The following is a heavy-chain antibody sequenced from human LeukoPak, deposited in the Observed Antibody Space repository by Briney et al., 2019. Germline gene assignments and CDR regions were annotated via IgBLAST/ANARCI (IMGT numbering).Heavy chain of an antibody. V-gene: IGHV3-33*01. CDR1: GFTFSSYG. Sequence: GGSLRLSCAASGFTFSSYGMHWVRQAPGKGLEWVAVKGRFTISRDNSKNTLYLQMNSLGAEDTAVYYCVRDDDRPDNGLDYWGQGTLVTVSS. CDR3: VRDDDRPDNGLDY. J-gene: IGHJ4*02. D-gene: IGHD3-22*01.